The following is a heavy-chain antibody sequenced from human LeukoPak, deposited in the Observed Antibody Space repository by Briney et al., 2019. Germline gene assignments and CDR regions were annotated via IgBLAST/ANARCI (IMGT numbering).Heavy chain of an antibody. CDR1: GFTFSSYW. CDR2: IKQDGSEK. D-gene: IGHD3-3*01. J-gene: IGHJ6*03. V-gene: IGHV3-7*01. CDR3: ASSLFLGGHDFWSGYSDYYYYMDV. Sequence: GGSLRLSCAASGFTFSSYWMSWVRQAPGKGLEWVANIKQDGSEKYYVDSVKGRFTISRDNAKNSLYLQMNSLRAEDTAVYYCASSLFLGGHDFWSGYSDYYYYMDVWGKGTTVTVSS.